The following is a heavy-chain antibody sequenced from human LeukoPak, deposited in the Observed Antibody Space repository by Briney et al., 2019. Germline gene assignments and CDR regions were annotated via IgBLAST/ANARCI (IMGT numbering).Heavy chain of an antibody. CDR1: GFTFSSYW. V-gene: IGHV3-7*01. J-gene: IGHJ1*01. Sequence: GGSLRLSCAASGFTFSSYWMSWVRQAPGKGLEWVANIKQDGSEKYYEDSVKGRFTISRDNAKNSLYLQMNSLRAEDTAVYYCARAWNYDFWSGYYTGPEYFQHWGQGTLVTVSS. CDR3: ARAWNYDFWSGYYTGPEYFQH. CDR2: IKQDGSEK. D-gene: IGHD3-3*01.